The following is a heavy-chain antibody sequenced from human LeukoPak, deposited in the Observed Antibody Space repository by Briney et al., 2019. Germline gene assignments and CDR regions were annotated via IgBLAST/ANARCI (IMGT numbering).Heavy chain of an antibody. V-gene: IGHV4-34*01. CDR3: AGPQYRGHQGPVWFDP. J-gene: IGHJ5*02. CDR1: GRSFSGYY. Sequence: SETLSLTCAVYGRSFSGYYWSWIRQPPGKGLEWIGEINHSGSTNYNPSLKSRVTISVDTSKNQFSLKLSSVTAADTAVYYCAGPQYRGHQGPVWFDPWGQGTLVTVSS. D-gene: IGHD3-10*01. CDR2: INHSGST.